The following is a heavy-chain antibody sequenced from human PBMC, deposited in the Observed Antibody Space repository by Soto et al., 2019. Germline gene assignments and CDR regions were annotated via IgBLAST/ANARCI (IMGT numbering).Heavy chain of an antibody. CDR1: GGSISSSSYY. V-gene: IGHV4-39*07. CDR3: ARSRNGDYDY. Sequence: PSETLSLTCTVSGGSISSSSYYWGWIRQPPGKGLEWIGSIYYSGSTYYNPSLKSRVTISVDTSKNQFSLKLSSVTAADTAVYYCARSRNGDYDYWGQGTLVTVSS. D-gene: IGHD4-17*01. J-gene: IGHJ4*01. CDR2: IYYSGST.